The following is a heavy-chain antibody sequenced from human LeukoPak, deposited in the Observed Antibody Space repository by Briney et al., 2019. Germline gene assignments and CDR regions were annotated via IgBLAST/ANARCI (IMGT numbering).Heavy chain of an antibody. J-gene: IGHJ4*02. CDR3: ARGRY. CDR1: GGSFSGYY. CDR2: INHSGST. V-gene: IGHV4-34*01. Sequence: SETLSLTCAVYGGSFSGYYWSWIRQPPGKGLEWIGEINHSGSTNYNPSLKSRVTISVDTSKNQFSLKLCSVTAADTAVYYCARGRYWGQGTLVTVSS.